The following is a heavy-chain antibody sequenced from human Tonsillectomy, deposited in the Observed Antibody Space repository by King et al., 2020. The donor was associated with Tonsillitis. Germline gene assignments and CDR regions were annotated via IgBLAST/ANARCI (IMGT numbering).Heavy chain of an antibody. CDR3: ARRGVIVVVVAANWYFDL. D-gene: IGHD2-15*01. J-gene: IGHJ2*01. CDR1: GGSISSSSYY. CDR2: IYYSGST. V-gene: IGHV4-39*07. Sequence: LQLQESGPGLVKPSETLSLTCTVSGGSISSSSYYWGWIRQPPGKGLEWIGSIYYSGSTYYNPSLKSRVTISVDTSKNQFSLKLSSVTAADTAGYYCARRGVIVVVVAANWYFDLWGRGTLVTVSS.